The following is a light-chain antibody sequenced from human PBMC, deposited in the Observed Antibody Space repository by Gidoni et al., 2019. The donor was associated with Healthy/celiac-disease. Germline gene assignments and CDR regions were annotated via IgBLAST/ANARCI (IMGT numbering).Light chain of an antibody. Sequence: QSVLTQPPSASGAPGKRVTISCTGRSSNIGAGYDVHWYQQLPGTAPKLLIYGNSNRPSGVPDRFSGSKSGTSASLAITGLQAEDEADYYCQSYDSSLSGYVVFGGGTKLTVL. CDR1: SSNIGAGYD. CDR2: GNS. CDR3: QSYDSSLSGYVV. J-gene: IGLJ2*01. V-gene: IGLV1-40*01.